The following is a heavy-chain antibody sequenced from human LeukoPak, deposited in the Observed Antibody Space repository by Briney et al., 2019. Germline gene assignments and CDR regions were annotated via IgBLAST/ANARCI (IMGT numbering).Heavy chain of an antibody. V-gene: IGHV3-15*01. Sequence: PGGSLRVSCAASGFTFSNAWMSWVRQAPGKGLEWVGRIKSKTDGGTTDYAAPVKGRFTISRDDSKNTLYLQMNSLKTEDTAVYYCTTDAGYCSSTSCSSLDYWGQGTLVTVSS. CDR3: TTDAGYCSSTSCSSLDY. CDR2: IKSKTDGGTT. CDR1: GFTFSNAW. D-gene: IGHD2-2*01. J-gene: IGHJ4*02.